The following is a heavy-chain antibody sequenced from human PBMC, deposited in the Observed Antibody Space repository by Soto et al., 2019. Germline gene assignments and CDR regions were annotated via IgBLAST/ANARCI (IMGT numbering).Heavy chain of an antibody. CDR1: GFTFSTYS. V-gene: IGHV3-48*01. CDR2: ISGSSTT. CDR3: VRGGSSRPDY. Sequence: EVQLVESGGGLVQPGGSLRLSCAASGFTFSTYSINWVRQAPGRGLELVSFISGSSTTYYADSVKGRFTVSRDNARNSLYLQMNSLRAEDTAVYYCVRGGSSRPDYWGQGTLVTVSS. J-gene: IGHJ4*02.